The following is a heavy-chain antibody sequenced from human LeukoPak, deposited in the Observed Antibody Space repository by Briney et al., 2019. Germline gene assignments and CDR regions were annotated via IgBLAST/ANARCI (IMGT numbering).Heavy chain of an antibody. CDR1: GDSFTSVTDY. Sequence: SETLSLTCTVSGDSFTSVTDYWAWIRQPPGKGLEWIGEGNESGGTKYNPSLKTRVTISADSSKNQFSLKLSSVTAADTAVYHCAKNGQSGFSFDPWGQGTLVTVSS. V-gene: IGHV4-39*07. J-gene: IGHJ5*02. CDR2: GNESGGT. D-gene: IGHD1-26*01. CDR3: AKNGQSGFSFDP.